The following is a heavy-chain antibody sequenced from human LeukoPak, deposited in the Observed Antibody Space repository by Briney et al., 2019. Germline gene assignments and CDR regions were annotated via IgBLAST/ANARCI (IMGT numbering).Heavy chain of an antibody. Sequence: ASVKVSCKASGYTFTGYYMHWVRQAPGQGLEWMGWINPNSGGTNYAQKFQGWVTMTRDTSISTAYMELSRLRSDDTAVYYCARSPLYRAVAGTRDAFDIWGQGTMVTVSS. CDR3: ARSPLYRAVAGTRDAFDI. CDR2: INPNSGGT. D-gene: IGHD6-19*01. V-gene: IGHV1-2*04. J-gene: IGHJ3*02. CDR1: GYTFTGYY.